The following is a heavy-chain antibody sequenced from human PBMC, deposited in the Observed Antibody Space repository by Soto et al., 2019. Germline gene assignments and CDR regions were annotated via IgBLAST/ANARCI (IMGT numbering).Heavy chain of an antibody. CDR1: GFTLYKYG. CDR3: ARETIPQMYYYGTDV. Sequence: AAVKGSLKASGFTLYKYGISLGGPAPGQGLEWIGWISAYNGKIDYAQKVQGRITMTTDTSTSTAFMELRSLRSDDTAVYYCARETIPQMYYYGTDVWGQGTTVTVSS. CDR2: ISAYNGKI. D-gene: IGHD3-16*01. V-gene: IGHV1-18*01. J-gene: IGHJ6*02.